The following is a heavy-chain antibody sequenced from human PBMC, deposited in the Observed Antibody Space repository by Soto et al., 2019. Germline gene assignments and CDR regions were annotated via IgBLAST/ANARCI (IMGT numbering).Heavy chain of an antibody. V-gene: IGHV1-8*01. CDR3: ASSGGSQWLAHYYYYYGMDV. D-gene: IGHD2-15*01. CDR1: GYTFTSYD. Sequence: QVQLVQSGAEVKKPGASVKVSCKASGYTFTSYDINWVRQATGQGLEWMGWMNPNSGNTGSAQKFQGRVTMTRNTSVSTAYMERSSLRSEDTAVYYCASSGGSQWLAHYYYYYGMDVWGQGTTVTVSS. J-gene: IGHJ6*02. CDR2: MNPNSGNT.